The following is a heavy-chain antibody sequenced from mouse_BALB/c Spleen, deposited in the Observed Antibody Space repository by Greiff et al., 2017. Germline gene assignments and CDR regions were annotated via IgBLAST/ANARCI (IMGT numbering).Heavy chain of an antibody. J-gene: IGHJ4*01. CDR1: GYAFSSSW. V-gene: IGHV1-82*01. D-gene: IGHD1-1*01. Sequence: QVQLQQSGPELVKPGASVKISCKASGYAFSSSWMNWVKQRPGQGLEWIGRIYPGDGDTNYNGKFKGKATLTADKSSSTAYMQLSSLTSVDSAVYFCARYYGSLYAMDYWGQGTSVTVSS. CDR2: IYPGDGDT. CDR3: ARYYGSLYAMDY.